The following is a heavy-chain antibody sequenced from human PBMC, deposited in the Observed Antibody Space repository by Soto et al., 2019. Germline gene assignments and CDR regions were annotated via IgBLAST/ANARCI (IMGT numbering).Heavy chain of an antibody. J-gene: IGHJ5*02. Sequence: GASVKVSCKASGYTVTSYGISSVRQAPGQGLEWMGWISAYNGNTNYAQKLQGRVTMTTDTSTSTAYMELRSLRSDDTAVYYCARDPSGDSYNWFDPWGQGTLVTVSS. CDR2: ISAYNGNT. V-gene: IGHV1-18*01. CDR3: ARDPSGDSYNWFDP. CDR1: GYTVTSYG. D-gene: IGHD2-21*02.